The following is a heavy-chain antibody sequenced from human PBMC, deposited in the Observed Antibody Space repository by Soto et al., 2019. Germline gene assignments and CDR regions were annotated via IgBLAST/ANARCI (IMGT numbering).Heavy chain of an antibody. Sequence: QVQLQESGPGLVKPSQTLSLTCTVSGGSISSGDYYWSWIRQPPGKGLEWIGSIYYSGSAYYNPSLKRGVTISVTTSKTQCSLTLSSVAAADTAVYYHARARGARYFDYWGQGTLVTVSS. J-gene: IGHJ4*02. D-gene: IGHD2-15*01. V-gene: IGHV4-30-4*01. CDR2: IYYSGSA. CDR1: GGSISSGDYY. CDR3: ARARGARYFDY.